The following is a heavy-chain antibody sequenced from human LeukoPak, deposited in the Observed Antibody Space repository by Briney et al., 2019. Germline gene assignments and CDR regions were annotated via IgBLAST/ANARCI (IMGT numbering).Heavy chain of an antibody. J-gene: IGHJ4*02. CDR2: IHYSGST. V-gene: IGHV4-59*08. CDR3: ARRGTVTTERFDY. CDR1: GDSVSSYY. Sequence: SETLSLTCTVSGDSVSSYYWSWIRQPPGKGLEWIGYIHYSGSTNYNPSLKSRVTISVDTSKNQFSLKLSSVTAADTAVYYCARRGTVTTERFDYWGQGTLVTVSS. D-gene: IGHD4-11*01.